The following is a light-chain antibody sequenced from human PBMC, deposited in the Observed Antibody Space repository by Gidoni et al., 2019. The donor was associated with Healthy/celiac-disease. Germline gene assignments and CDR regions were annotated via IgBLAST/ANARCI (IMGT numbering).Light chain of an antibody. CDR2: AAS. CDR3: QQYDSYPRT. J-gene: IGKJ1*01. V-gene: IGKV1-8*01. Sequence: QSPSSFSASTGDRVTITCRASQGISSYLAWYQQKPGKAPKLLIYAASTLQSGVPSRFSGSGSGTDFTLTISSLQSEDFAIYYCQQYDSYPRTFGQGTKVEIK. CDR1: QGISSY.